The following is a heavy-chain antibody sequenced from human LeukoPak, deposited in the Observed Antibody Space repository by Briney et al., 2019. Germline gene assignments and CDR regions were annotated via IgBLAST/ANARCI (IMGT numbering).Heavy chain of an antibody. V-gene: IGHV4-34*01. Sequence: SETLSLTCAVYGGSFSGYYWSWIRQPPGKGLERIGEINHSGSTNYNPSLKSRVTISVDTSKNQFSLKLSSVTAADTAVYYCARVRNRRHLPPYFDYWGQGTLVTVSS. CDR3: ARVRNRRHLPPYFDY. CDR2: INHSGST. J-gene: IGHJ4*02. CDR1: GGSFSGYY. D-gene: IGHD3-3*02.